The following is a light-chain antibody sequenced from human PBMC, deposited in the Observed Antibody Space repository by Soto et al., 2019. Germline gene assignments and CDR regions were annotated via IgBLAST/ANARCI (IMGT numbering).Light chain of an antibody. CDR2: GAS. J-gene: IGKJ2*01. CDR3: QRYGGSPLYT. CDR1: ERVSSSY. V-gene: IGKV3-20*01. Sequence: ETVLTQSPGTLSLSPGETAAVSCRANERVSSSYLAWYQQKRGQAPRLLIYGASTRATGVPDRFSGSGSGTDCTLTISRLEPEDFAVYYCQRYGGSPLYTFGQGTKLEIK.